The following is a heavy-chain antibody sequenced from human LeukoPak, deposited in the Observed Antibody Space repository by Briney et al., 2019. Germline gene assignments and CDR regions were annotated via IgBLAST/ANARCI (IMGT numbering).Heavy chain of an antibody. D-gene: IGHD2-2*01. V-gene: IGHV3-30*04. CDR2: ITSDGSKK. J-gene: IGHJ3*02. CDR1: GFTFSNYA. Sequence: GGSLRLSCAASGFTFSNYAMHWVRQAPGKGLEWLAVITSDGSKKFYADSMKGRFTISRDNSKNTLYLQVNSLRAEDTAVYYCVRDSSASLGHDAFDIWGQGTMVTVSS. CDR3: VRDSSASLGHDAFDI.